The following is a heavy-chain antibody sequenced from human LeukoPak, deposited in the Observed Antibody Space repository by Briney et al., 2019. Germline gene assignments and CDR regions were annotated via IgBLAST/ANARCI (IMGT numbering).Heavy chain of an antibody. D-gene: IGHD2-2*01. CDR1: GFTFSSYA. V-gene: IGHV3-30-3*01. CDR3: AREFVVPAASNYYYYYGMDV. CDR2: ISYDGGNK. J-gene: IGHJ6*02. Sequence: PGGSLRLSCAASGFTFSSYAMHWVRQAPGKGLEWVAVISYDGGNKYYADSVKGRFTISRDNSKNTLYLQMNSLRAEDTAVYYCAREFVVPAASNYYYYYGMDVWGQGTTVTVSS.